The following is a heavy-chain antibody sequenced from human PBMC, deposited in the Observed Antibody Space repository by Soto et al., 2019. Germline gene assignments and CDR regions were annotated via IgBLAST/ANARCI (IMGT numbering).Heavy chain of an antibody. J-gene: IGHJ4*02. Sequence: LRLSCAASGFTFTRYSMNWVRQAPGKGLGWVSSISSTTNYIYYGDSMKGRFTISRDNAKNSLYLEMNSLRAEDTAVYYCARESEDLTSNFDYWGQGTLVTVSS. CDR3: ARESEDLTSNFDY. CDR2: ISSTTNYI. CDR1: GFTFTRYS. V-gene: IGHV3-21*06.